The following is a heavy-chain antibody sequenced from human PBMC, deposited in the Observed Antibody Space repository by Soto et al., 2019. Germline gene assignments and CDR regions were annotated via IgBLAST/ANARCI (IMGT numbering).Heavy chain of an antibody. D-gene: IGHD2-15*01. CDR3: ARVRDVAVLVDGRGVRSGFDF. CDR2: ISAYNGNT. CDR1: GYTFTSYG. J-gene: IGHJ3*01. V-gene: IGHV1-18*01. Sequence: GASVKVSCKASGYTFTSYGISWVRQAPGQGLEWMGWISAYNGNTNYAQKLQGRVTMTTDTSTSTAYMELRSLRSDDTAVYYCARVRDVAVLVDGRGVRSGFDFWGQGTMVTVSS.